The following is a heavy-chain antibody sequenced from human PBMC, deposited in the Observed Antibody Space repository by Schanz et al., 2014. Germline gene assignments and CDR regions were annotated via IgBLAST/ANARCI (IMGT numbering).Heavy chain of an antibody. CDR1: GYTFTSYD. V-gene: IGHV1-8*02. CDR2: MNPNSGNT. J-gene: IGHJ6*03. Sequence: QVQLVQSGAEVKKPGASVRLSCEASGYTFTSYDINWVRQAPGQGLEWMGWMNPNSGNTGYAQKFQGRVTMTRHTSISTAYMELSSLRSEDTAVYYGARAPVAVGPYLYYMDVWGKGTTVNVSS. D-gene: IGHD1-26*01. CDR3: ARAPVAVGPYLYYMDV.